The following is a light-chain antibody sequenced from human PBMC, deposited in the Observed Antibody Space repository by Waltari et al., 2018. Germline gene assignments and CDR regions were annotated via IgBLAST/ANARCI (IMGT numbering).Light chain of an antibody. V-gene: IGLV1-44*01. Sequence: QSVLTQPPSASGTPGQRVTISCSGSASNIGSGIINWYQQFPGTAPKLLIYGNAQRPSGGPDPFSASKSGTSASLAISGLQSEDEADYYCATWDVSLKGKVFGGGTKVTVL. J-gene: IGLJ3*02. CDR2: GNA. CDR3: ATWDVSLKGKV. CDR1: ASNIGSGI.